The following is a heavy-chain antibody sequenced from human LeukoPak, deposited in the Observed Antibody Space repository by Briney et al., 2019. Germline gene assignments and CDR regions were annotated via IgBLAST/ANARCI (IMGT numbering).Heavy chain of an antibody. J-gene: IGHJ4*02. CDR2: INAYNGNT. CDR1: GYTFASYG. D-gene: IGHD3-16*01. V-gene: IGHV1-18*01. Sequence: ASVKVSCKASGYTFASYGIIWVRQAPGQGLEWMGWINAYNGNTNYAQKFQGRVTLTTDTSTSTAYMDLRSLRSDDTAVYYCARGGRLGELFSPDYWGQGTLATVSS. CDR3: ARGGRLGELFSPDY.